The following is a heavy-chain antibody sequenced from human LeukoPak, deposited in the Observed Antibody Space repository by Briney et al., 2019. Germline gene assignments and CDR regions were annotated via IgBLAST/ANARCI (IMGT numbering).Heavy chain of an antibody. D-gene: IGHD5-12*01. CDR3: ARGWLRSDYCFDS. J-gene: IGHJ4*02. Sequence: GGSLRLSCAASGFTFSSYAMSWARQAPGKGLEWVSGISSSGSGGNTYYADFVKGRFTISRDSSKNTLFLQMNSLRAEDTAVYYCARGWLRSDYCFDSWGQGTLVTVSS. CDR2: ISSSGSGGNT. V-gene: IGHV3-23*01. CDR1: GFTFSSYA.